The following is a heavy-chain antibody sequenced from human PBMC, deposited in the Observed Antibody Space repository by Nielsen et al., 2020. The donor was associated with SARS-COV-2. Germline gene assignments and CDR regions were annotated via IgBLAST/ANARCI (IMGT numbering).Heavy chain of an antibody. CDR3: ARERSREYGIDV. CDR1: GYTFTAYA. J-gene: IGHJ6*02. CDR2: INVGNGNT. Sequence: ASVKVSCKASGYTFTAYAIHWVRQDPGQRLGWMGWINVGNGNTKYSQKFQGRVTFTRDTSASTAYMELSSLRFEDTAVYYCARERSREYGIDVWGQGTTVTVSS. V-gene: IGHV1-3*01. D-gene: IGHD1-26*01.